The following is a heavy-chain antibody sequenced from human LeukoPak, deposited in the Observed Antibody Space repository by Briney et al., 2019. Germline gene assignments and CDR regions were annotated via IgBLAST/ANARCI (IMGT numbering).Heavy chain of an antibody. D-gene: IGHD3-22*01. CDR2: ISDRGSRT. V-gene: IGHV3-23*01. CDR3: AKRGVVIRVILVGFYKEAYYFDS. CDR1: GITLSNYG. Sequence: GGSLRLSCAVSGITLSNYGMSWVRQAPGKGLEWVAGISDRGSRTNYADSVKGRFTISTDHPKNTLYLQMNSLRAEDTAVYFCAKRGVVIRVILVGFYKEAYYFDSWGQGALVTVSS. J-gene: IGHJ4*02.